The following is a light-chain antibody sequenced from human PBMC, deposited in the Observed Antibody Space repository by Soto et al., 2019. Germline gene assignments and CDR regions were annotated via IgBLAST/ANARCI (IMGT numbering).Light chain of an antibody. V-gene: IGKV1-5*03. CDR2: KAS. J-gene: IGKJ2*01. CDR1: QSISSW. CDR3: QQYNSYPHT. Sequence: DIQMTQSPSTLSASLGDRVTITCRASQSISSWLAWYQQKPGKAPKLLIYKASSLESGVPSTFSGSGSGTEFTLTISSLQPDDSATYYCQQYNSYPHTFGQGTKLEIK.